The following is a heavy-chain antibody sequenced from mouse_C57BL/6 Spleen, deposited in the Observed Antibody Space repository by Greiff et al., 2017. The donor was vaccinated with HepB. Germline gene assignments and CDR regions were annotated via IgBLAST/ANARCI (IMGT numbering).Heavy chain of an antibody. J-gene: IGHJ3*01. CDR3: TRKYYYGSSSFAY. V-gene: IGHV1-15*01. CDR1: GYTFTDYE. D-gene: IGHD1-1*01. Sequence: VQVVESGAELVRPGASVTLSCKASGYTFTDYEMHWVKQTPVHGLEWIGAIDPETGGTAYNQKFKGKAILTADKSSSTAYMELRSLTSEDSAVYHCTRKYYYGSSSFAYWGQGTLVTVSA. CDR2: IDPETGGT.